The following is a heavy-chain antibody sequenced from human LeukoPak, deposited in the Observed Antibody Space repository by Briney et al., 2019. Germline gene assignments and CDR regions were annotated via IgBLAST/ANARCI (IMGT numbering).Heavy chain of an antibody. CDR2: IYTSAST. J-gene: IGHJ3*02. CDR3: ARGRYCTATTCSGGDAFDI. Sequence: SETLSLTCTVSGGSISSYYWSWIRQPAGKGLEWIGRIYTSASTNYNPSLKSRVTLSVDASKNQFSLKLTSVTAADTAVYYCARGRYCTATTCSGGDAFDIWGQGTMVTVSS. CDR1: GGSISSYY. V-gene: IGHV4-4*07. D-gene: IGHD2-8*02.